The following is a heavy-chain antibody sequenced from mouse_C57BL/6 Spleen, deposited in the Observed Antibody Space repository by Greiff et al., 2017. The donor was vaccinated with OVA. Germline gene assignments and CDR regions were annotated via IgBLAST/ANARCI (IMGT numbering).Heavy chain of an antibody. D-gene: IGHD4-1*01. CDR3: ARYAWDYFDG. J-gene: IGHJ1*03. CDR1: GYAFSSSW. CDR2: IYPGDGDT. Sequence: QVQLQQSGPELVKPGASVKISCKASGYAFSSSWMNWVKQRPGKGLEWIGRIYPGDGDTNYNGKFKGKATLTADKSSSTAYMQLSSLTSEDSAVYFCARYAWDYFDGWGKGTTVTVSS. V-gene: IGHV1-82*01.